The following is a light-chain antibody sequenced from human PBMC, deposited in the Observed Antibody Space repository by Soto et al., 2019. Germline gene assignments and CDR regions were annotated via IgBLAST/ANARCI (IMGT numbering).Light chain of an antibody. CDR3: QQRSNWPLT. Sequence: EIVLTQSPATLSLSPGERATLSCRASQSVRSYLAWYQQKPGKAPRLLIYDASNRATGIPARFSGSGSGTDFTLTISSLEPEDVAVYYCQQRSNWPLTFGGGTKVEIK. V-gene: IGKV3-11*01. CDR1: QSVRSY. CDR2: DAS. J-gene: IGKJ4*01.